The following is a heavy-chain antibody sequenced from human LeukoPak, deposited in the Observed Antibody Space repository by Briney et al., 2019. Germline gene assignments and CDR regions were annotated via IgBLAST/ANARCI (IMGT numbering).Heavy chain of an antibody. V-gene: IGHV3-30*03. Sequence: GGSLRLSCAASGFTFSSYGMHWVRQAPGKGLEWVAVISYDGSNKYYADSVKGRFTISRDNSKNTLYLQMNSLRAEDTAVYYCARHSKDGRQPLPTIHYYFYYMDVWGKGTTVTISS. J-gene: IGHJ6*03. CDR3: ARHSKDGRQPLPTIHYYFYYMDV. CDR2: ISYDGSNK. D-gene: IGHD6-13*01. CDR1: GFTFSSYG.